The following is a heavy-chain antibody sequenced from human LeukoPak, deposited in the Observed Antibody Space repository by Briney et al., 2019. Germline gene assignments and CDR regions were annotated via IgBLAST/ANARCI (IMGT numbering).Heavy chain of an antibody. CDR1: GGSFSGYY. V-gene: IGHV4-38-2*01. D-gene: IGHD2-2*01. CDR3: ARSSSTSCSFDY. Sequence: PSQTLSLTCAVYGGSFSGYYWGWIRQPPGKGLEWIGSIYHSGSTYYNPSLKSRVTISVDTSKNQFSLKLSSVTAADTAVYYCARSSSTSCSFDYWGQGTLVTVSS. CDR2: IYHSGST. J-gene: IGHJ4*02.